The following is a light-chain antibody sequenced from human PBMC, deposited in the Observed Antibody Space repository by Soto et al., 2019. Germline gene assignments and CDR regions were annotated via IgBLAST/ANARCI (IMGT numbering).Light chain of an antibody. Sequence: EIQMTQSPSSLSASVGDRVTITCRASQNINNYLKWYQHQPWKGPKILIVAASNLQSGVPSRFRVSVSGTDFTLTISSLQPEDFATYYCHQSYTFPETFGQGTKVDIK. CDR1: QNINNY. V-gene: IGKV1-39*01. CDR2: AAS. CDR3: HQSYTFPET. J-gene: IGKJ1*01.